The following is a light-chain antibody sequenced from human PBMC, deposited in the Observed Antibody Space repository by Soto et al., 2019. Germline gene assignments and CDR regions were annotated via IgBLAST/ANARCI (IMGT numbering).Light chain of an antibody. Sequence: VVTQEPSFSVSPGGTVTLTCGLSSGSVSTSSYPSWYQQTPGQAPRTLIYSTNTRSSGVPDRFSGSILGNKAALTITGAQAEDESDYYCVLYMGSGLDVVFGGGTKLTVL. CDR3: VLYMGSGLDVV. CDR1: SGSVSTSSY. CDR2: STN. V-gene: IGLV8-61*01. J-gene: IGLJ2*01.